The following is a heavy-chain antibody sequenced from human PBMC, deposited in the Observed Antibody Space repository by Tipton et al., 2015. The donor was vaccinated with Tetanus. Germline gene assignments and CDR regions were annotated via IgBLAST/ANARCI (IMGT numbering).Heavy chain of an antibody. CDR3: AGALVRWFGP. J-gene: IGHJ5*02. V-gene: IGHV4-34*01. CDR2: IDHRGST. Sequence: TLSLTCAVYGGSFRDHYWSWIRQTPGKGLEWIGEIDHRGSTNYNPSLRSRVTLSEDTSKNQLYLSLTSVIAADTAVYYCAGALVRWFGPWGQGTLVTVSS. D-gene: IGHD3-22*01. CDR1: GGSFRDHY.